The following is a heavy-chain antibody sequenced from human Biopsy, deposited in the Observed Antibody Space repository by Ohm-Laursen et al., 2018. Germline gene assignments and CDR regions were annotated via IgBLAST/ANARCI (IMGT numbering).Heavy chain of an antibody. J-gene: IGHJ4*02. CDR2: ISSRSSGI. D-gene: IGHD2-15*01. Sequence: SLRLSCAASGFIFSTYTMNWVRQAPGEGLEWVSSISSRSSGIYYADSVKGRFTISRDNAKDSLHLQMNSLRAEDTAVYYCARAYPPPGRRLVVVAGDFDCWGQGTRVTVSS. CDR3: ARAYPPPGRRLVVVAGDFDC. V-gene: IGHV3-21*01. CDR1: GFIFSTYT.